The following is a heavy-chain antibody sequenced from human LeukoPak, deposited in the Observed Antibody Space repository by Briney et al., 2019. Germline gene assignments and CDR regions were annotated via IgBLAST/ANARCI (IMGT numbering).Heavy chain of an antibody. Sequence: VASVKVSCKASGYTFTSYYMHWVRQTPGQGLEWMGIINPSGGSTSYAQKFQGRVTMTRDTSTNTVYMELSSLRSEDTAVYYCARASSTSAVYYYYYGMDVWGQGTTVTVSS. CDR3: ARASSTSAVYYYYYGMDV. CDR1: GYTFTSYY. V-gene: IGHV1-46*01. CDR2: INPSGGST. J-gene: IGHJ6*02. D-gene: IGHD2-2*01.